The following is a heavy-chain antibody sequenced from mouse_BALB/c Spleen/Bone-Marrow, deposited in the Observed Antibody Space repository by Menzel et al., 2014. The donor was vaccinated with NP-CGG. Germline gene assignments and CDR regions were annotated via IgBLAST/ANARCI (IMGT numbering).Heavy chain of an antibody. CDR3: ARSYNSIDF. CDR1: GYSFTGYN. Sequence: VQLQQSGPELEKPGASVKISCKASGYSFTGYNMNWVKQYNGQSLEWIGNVDPYYGATTYNQKFKGKATLTVDKSSSTAYMQLERLTSEDSAVYYCARSYNSIDFWGQGTTLTVSS. D-gene: IGHD1-3*01. CDR2: VDPYYGAT. J-gene: IGHJ2*01. V-gene: IGHV1-39*01.